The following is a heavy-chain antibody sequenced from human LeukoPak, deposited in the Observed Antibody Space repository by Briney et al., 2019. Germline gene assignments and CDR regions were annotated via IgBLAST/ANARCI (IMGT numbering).Heavy chain of an antibody. Sequence: GGSLRLSCAASGFTFSSYAMSWVRQAPGKGLEWVSAISGSGGSTYYADSVKGRFTISRDNSKNTLYLQMNSLRAEDTAVYYCAPLWMGSSSSLGPPDWGQGTLVTVSS. CDR3: APLWMGSSSSLGPPD. V-gene: IGHV3-23*01. D-gene: IGHD6-13*01. CDR2: ISGSGGST. CDR1: GFTFSSYA. J-gene: IGHJ4*02.